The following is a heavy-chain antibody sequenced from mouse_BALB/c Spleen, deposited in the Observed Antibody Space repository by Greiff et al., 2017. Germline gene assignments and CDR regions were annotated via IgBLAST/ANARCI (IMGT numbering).Heavy chain of an antibody. Sequence: EVQLLESGGGLVQPGGSLKLSCAASGFTFSSFGMHWVRQAPEKGLEWVAYISSGSSTNYYADTVKGRFTISRDNPKNTLFLQMTSLRSEDTAMYYCASAVVGDYAMDYWGQGTSVTVSS. CDR1: GFTFSSFG. V-gene: IGHV5-17*02. J-gene: IGHJ4*01. D-gene: IGHD1-1*01. CDR2: ISSGSSTN. CDR3: ASAVVGDYAMDY.